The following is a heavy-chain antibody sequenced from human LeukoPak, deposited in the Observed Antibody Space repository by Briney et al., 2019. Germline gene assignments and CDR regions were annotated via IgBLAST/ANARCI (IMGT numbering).Heavy chain of an antibody. J-gene: IGHJ4*02. D-gene: IGHD2-8*01. CDR1: GFTFSSYW. Sequence: PGGSLRLSCAASGFTFSSYWMIGVRQAPGKGREGVANIKQDGSEKYYGYSMKGRFTISRDNAKNSLYLQMSSLRAEDTAVYYCARDSTLMVYRPFDYWGQGTLVTVSS. CDR2: IKQDGSEK. V-gene: IGHV3-7*01. CDR3: ARDSTLMVYRPFDY.